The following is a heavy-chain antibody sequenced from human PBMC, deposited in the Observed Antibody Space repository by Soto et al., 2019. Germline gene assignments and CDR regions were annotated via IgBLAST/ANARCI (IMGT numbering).Heavy chain of an antibody. J-gene: IGHJ5*01. CDR2: ISSGSSYI. CDR1: GFTFSGYT. Sequence: VHLVESGGGLVKPGGSLRLSCAASGFTFSGYTMNWVRQAPGKGLEWISSISSGSSYIYYAGSVKGRFTISRDNARNSLFLEMKTLRADDTAVYYCARDILSGGAYPDSWGQGTKVTVSS. D-gene: IGHD3-10*01. CDR3: ARDILSGGAYPDS. V-gene: IGHV3-21*01.